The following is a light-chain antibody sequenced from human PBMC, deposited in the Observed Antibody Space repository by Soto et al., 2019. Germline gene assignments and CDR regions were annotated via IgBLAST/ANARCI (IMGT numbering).Light chain of an antibody. CDR3: QQYKNWGT. Sequence: EIVMTQSPATLSVSPGERATLSCRASQSVSSNLAWYQQKPGQAPRLLIYGASTRATGIPARFSGSGSGTECTLTSSSLQAEDVAGYYCQQYKNWGTFGQGTKVESK. V-gene: IGKV3-15*01. J-gene: IGKJ1*01. CDR1: QSVSSN. CDR2: GAS.